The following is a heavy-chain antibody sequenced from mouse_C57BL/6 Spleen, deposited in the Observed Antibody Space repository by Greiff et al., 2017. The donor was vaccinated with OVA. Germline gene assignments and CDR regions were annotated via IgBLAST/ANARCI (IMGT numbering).Heavy chain of an antibody. D-gene: IGHD1-1*01. Sequence: VKLMESGAELVKPGASVKISCKASGYAFSSYWMNWVKQRPGKGLEWIGQIYPGDGDTNYNGKFKGKATLTADKSSSTAYMQLSRLTSEDAEVYFSARTVVATGAMDYWGQGTSVTVSS. CDR2: IYPGDGDT. V-gene: IGHV1-80*01. CDR1: GYAFSSYW. J-gene: IGHJ4*01. CDR3: ARTVVATGAMDY.